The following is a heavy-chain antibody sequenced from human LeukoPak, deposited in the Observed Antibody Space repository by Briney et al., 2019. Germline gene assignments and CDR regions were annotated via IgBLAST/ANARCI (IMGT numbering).Heavy chain of an antibody. CDR3: ARGGGFLESLYADAFDI. CDR2: FYHSGGP. CDR1: GYSISSGYY. D-gene: IGHD3-3*01. J-gene: IGHJ3*02. V-gene: IGHV4-38-2*02. Sequence: PSETLSLTCTVSGYSISSGYYWGWIRQPPGKGLGWIGNFYHSGGPYYTPSLKSRVTISVDTSRNQFSLILTSVTAADTAVYYCARGGGFLESLYADAFDIWGQGTMVTVSS.